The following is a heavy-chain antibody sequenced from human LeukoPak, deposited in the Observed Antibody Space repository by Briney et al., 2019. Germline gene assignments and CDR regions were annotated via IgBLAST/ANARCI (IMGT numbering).Heavy chain of an antibody. J-gene: IGHJ5*02. Sequence: KPSETLSLTCTVSGGSISSYYWSWIRQPAGKGLEWIGRIYTSGSTNYNPSLKSRVTMSVDTSKNQFSLKLSFVTAADTAVYYCARDLAGSGWYPQYNWFDPWGQGTLVTVSS. CDR2: IYTSGST. D-gene: IGHD6-19*01. V-gene: IGHV4-4*07. CDR1: GGSISSYY. CDR3: ARDLAGSGWYPQYNWFDP.